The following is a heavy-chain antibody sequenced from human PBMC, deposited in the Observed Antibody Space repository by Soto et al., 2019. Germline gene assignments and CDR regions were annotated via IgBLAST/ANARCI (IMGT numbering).Heavy chain of an antibody. CDR1: GGSLSGYY. CDR2: INHSGST. J-gene: IGHJ5*02. Sequence: SETLSLTCAVYGGSLSGYYWSWIRQPPGMGLEWIGEINHSGSTNYNPSLKSRVTMSVDTSKNQFSLNLSSVTAADTAVYYCARLVASPRESSWGQGTLVTVSS. D-gene: IGHD2-15*01. V-gene: IGHV4-34*01. CDR3: ARLVASPRESS.